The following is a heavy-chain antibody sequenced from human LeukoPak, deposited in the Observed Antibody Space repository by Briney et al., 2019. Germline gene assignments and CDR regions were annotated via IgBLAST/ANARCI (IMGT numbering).Heavy chain of an antibody. D-gene: IGHD3-10*01. CDR3: ATAYYGSGSYYNKWYYFDY. Sequence: SETLSLTCAVYGGSFSGYYWSWIRQPPGRGLEWIGEINHSGSTNYNPSLKSRVTISVDTSKNQFSLKLSSVTAADTAVYYCATAYYGSGSYYNKWYYFDYWGQGTLVTVSS. V-gene: IGHV4-34*01. CDR2: INHSGST. J-gene: IGHJ4*02. CDR1: GGSFSGYY.